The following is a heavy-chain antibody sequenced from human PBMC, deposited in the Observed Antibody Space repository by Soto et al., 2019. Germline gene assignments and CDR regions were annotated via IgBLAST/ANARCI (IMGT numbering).Heavy chain of an antibody. CDR2: INHSGGST. J-gene: IGHJ4*02. Sequence: QVQLVQSGAEVKKPGASVKVSCNASGYTFTSYYMHWVRQAPGQGLEWMGIINHSGGSTSYAQKFQGGVTMTRDTSASTVYMELSSLRSEDTAVYDGARDSRQPTGGPLDYWGQGTLVNVSS. D-gene: IGHD4-4*01. CDR3: ARDSRQPTGGPLDY. CDR1: GYTFTSYY. V-gene: IGHV1-46*03.